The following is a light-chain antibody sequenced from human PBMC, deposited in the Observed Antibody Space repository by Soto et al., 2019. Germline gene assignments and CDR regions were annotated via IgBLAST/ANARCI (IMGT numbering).Light chain of an antibody. V-gene: IGKV3-15*01. CDR3: QQYNNLPPET. J-gene: IGKJ1*01. CDR2: GAS. Sequence: EIVMTQSPATLSVSPGERVTLSCRASQSVSSNLAWYQQKPGQAPRLLIYGASTRATGIPARFSGSGSGTEFTLTISSLQPEDFAVYYCQQYNNLPPETFGQGTKVDMK. CDR1: QSVSSN.